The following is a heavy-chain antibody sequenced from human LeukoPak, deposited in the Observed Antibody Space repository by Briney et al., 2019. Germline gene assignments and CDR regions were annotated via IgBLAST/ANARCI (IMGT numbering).Heavy chain of an antibody. CDR1: GFTFSNYW. V-gene: IGHV3-74*01. D-gene: IGHD6-6*01. CDR2: INTDGSRI. J-gene: IGHJ4*02. Sequence: GGSLRLSCAASGFTFSNYWMHWVRQAPGKGLVWVSRINTDGSRITYADSVKGRFTISRDNSKNTLYLQMNSLRAEDTAVYYCAKGGKLVPSDYWGQGTLVTVSS. CDR3: AKGGKLVPSDY.